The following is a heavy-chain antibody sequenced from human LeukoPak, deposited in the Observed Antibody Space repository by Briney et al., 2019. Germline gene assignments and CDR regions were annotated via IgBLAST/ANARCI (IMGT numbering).Heavy chain of an antibody. Sequence: ASVRVSCTASGGTFSSYGISWVRQAPGQGLEWMGWISAYNGNTNYAQKLQGRVTMTTDTSTSTAYMELRSLRSDDTAVYYCARIRTSIAAPPNDYWGQGTLVTVSS. CDR3: ARIRTSIAAPPNDY. CDR1: GGTFSSYG. J-gene: IGHJ4*02. D-gene: IGHD6-6*01. V-gene: IGHV1-18*01. CDR2: ISAYNGNT.